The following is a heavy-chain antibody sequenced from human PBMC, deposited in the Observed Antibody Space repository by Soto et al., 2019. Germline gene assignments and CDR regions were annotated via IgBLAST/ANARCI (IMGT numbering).Heavy chain of an antibody. CDR2: IFPSDSAT. Sequence: RGESLKFSCRTSRYRFTSYWIARVRQMPGKGLAWMGIIFPSDSATRYSPSFQSQVTLSADTSTSTVCLECASVKASDTGVYFCAGKDNSGYFKWFDPWGQGALVTVSS. CDR3: AGKDNSGYFKWFDP. D-gene: IGHD3-22*01. J-gene: IGHJ5*02. V-gene: IGHV5-51*01. CDR1: RYRFTSYW.